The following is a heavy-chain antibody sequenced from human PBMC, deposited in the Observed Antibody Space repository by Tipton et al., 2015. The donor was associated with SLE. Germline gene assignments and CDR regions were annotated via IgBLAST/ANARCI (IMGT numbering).Heavy chain of an antibody. J-gene: IGHJ4*02. CDR2: INHSGST. CDR1: GGSFSGYY. V-gene: IGHV4-34*01. CDR3: ARGVKSRAAAGVFDY. D-gene: IGHD6-13*01. Sequence: TLSLTCAVYGGSFSGYYWSWIRQLPGKGLEWIGEINHSGSTNYNPSLKSRVTISVDTSKNQFSLKLSSVTAADTAVYYCARGVKSRAAAGVFDYWGQGTLVTVSS.